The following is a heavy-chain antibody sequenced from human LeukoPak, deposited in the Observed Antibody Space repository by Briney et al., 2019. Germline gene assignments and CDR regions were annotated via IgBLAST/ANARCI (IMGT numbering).Heavy chain of an antibody. V-gene: IGHV4-34*01. CDR2: VNHSGST. Sequence: SETLSLTCAVYGGSFSGYYWSWIRQPPGKGLEWIGEVNHSGSTNYNPSLKSRVTISVDTSKNQFSLKLSSVTAADTAVYYYARGRDGYNYVYYYYYYMDVWGKGTTVTVSS. CDR3: ARGRDGYNYVYYYYYYMDV. CDR1: GGSFSGYY. D-gene: IGHD5-24*01. J-gene: IGHJ6*03.